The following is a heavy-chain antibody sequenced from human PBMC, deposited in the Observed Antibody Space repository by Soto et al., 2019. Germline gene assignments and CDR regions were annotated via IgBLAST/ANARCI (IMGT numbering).Heavy chain of an antibody. J-gene: IGHJ4*02. V-gene: IGHV3-48*01. Sequence: GSLRLSCAASGFTFSSYSMNWVRQAPGKGLEWVSYISSSSSTIYYADSVKGRFTISRDNAKNSLYLQMNSLRAEDTAVYYCASTSAYSSRLGFDYWGQGTLVTVSS. CDR2: ISSSSSTI. CDR3: ASTSAYSSRLGFDY. D-gene: IGHD6-13*01. CDR1: GFTFSSYS.